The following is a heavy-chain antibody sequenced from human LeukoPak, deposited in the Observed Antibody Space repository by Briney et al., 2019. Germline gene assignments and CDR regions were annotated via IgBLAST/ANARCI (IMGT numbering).Heavy chain of an antibody. CDR3: VRERDYDTYFDY. Sequence: GGSLTLSCEVSGFSVRVNHMAWVRQGLGKGPEWVAVILPGGVTHYTDSLRDRFSISTDKSKNVLYLQMDTLRAEDTALYYCVRERDYDTYFDYWGRGTLVTVSS. J-gene: IGHJ4*02. D-gene: IGHD4-17*01. V-gene: IGHV3-53*01. CDR2: ILPGGVT. CDR1: GFSVRVNH.